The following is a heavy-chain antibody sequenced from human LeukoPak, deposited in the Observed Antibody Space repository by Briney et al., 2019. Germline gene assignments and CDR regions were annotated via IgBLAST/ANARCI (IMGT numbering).Heavy chain of an antibody. CDR2: IYHSGST. CDR3: AMGLAWKLDY. CDR1: GGSFSGYY. Sequence: SETLSLTCAVYGGSFSGYYWSWIRQPPGKGLEWIGEIYHSGSTNYNPSLKSRVTISVDKSKNQFSLKLSSVIAADTAVYYCAMGLAWKLDYWGQGTLVTVSS. V-gene: IGHV4-34*01. J-gene: IGHJ4*02. D-gene: IGHD4-23*01.